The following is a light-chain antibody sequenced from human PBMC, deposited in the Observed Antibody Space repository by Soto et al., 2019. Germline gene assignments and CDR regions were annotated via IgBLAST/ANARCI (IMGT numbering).Light chain of an antibody. V-gene: IGLV2-11*01. CDR2: DVS. CDR3: CSYAGTYTYV. CDR1: SSDVGGYNY. Sequence: LTQPRSVSGSPGQSVTISCTGTSSDVGGYNYVSWYQQHPGKAPKLMIYDVSERPSGVPDRFSASKSGNTASLTISGLQAEDEADYYCCSYAGTYTYVFATGTKVTVL. J-gene: IGLJ1*01.